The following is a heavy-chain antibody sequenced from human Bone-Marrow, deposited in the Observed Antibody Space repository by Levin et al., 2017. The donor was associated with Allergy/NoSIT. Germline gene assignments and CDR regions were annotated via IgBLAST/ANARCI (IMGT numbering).Heavy chain of an antibody. J-gene: IGHJ5*02. V-gene: IGHV3-23*01. Sequence: GGSLRLSCAASGFTFSSYAMSWVRQAPGKGLEWVSAISGSGGSTYYADSVKGRFTISRDNSKNTLYLQMNSLRAEDTAVYYCAKDYSDDFWSGRNWFDPWGQGTLVTVSS. CDR2: ISGSGGST. D-gene: IGHD3-3*01. CDR1: GFTFSSYA. CDR3: AKDYSDDFWSGRNWFDP.